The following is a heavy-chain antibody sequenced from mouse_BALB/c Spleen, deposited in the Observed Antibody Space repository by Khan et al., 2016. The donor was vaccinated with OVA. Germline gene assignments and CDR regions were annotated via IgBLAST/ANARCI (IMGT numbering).Heavy chain of an antibody. D-gene: IGHD2-14*01. CDR1: GFTFSSYV. CDR2: ISSGGST. V-gene: IGHV5-6-5*01. Sequence: DVHLVESGGDLVKPGGSLKLSCAASGFTFSSYVMSWVRQTPEKRLEWVASISSGGSTSYPDSVKSRLTISRENARNILYLQMSSLRSEDTAMYYCAREAYRYDEYYFDYWGQGTTLTVSS. CDR3: AREAYRYDEYYFDY. J-gene: IGHJ2*01.